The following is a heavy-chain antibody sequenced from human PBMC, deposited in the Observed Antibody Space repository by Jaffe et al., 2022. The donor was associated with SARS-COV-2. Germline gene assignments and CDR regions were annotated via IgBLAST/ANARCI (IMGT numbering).Heavy chain of an antibody. CDR2: ISGSGGST. V-gene: IGHV3-23*01. J-gene: IGHJ4*02. CDR3: AKATPKSGSYRYYFDY. Sequence: EVQLLESGGGLVQPGGSLRLSCAASGFTFSSYAMSWVRQAPGKGLEWVSAISGSGGSTYYADSVKGRFTISRDNSKNTLYLQMNSLRAEDTAVYYCAKATPKSGSYRYYFDYWGQGTLVTVSS. D-gene: IGHD1-26*01. CDR1: GFTFSSYA.